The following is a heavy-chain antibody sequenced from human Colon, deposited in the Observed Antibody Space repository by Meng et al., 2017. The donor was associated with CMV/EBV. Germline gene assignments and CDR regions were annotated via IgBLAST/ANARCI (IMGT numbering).Heavy chain of an antibody. V-gene: IGHV3-30-3*01. D-gene: IGHD6-13*01. CDR2: ISYDGSNK. Sequence: SLKISCAASGFTFSSYAMHWVRQAPGKGLEWVAVISYDGSNKYYADSVKGRFTISRDNSKNTLYLQMNSLRAEDTAVYYCARDRMSSWYLPDDYWGQGTLVTVSS. CDR3: ARDRMSSWYLPDDY. CDR1: GFTFSSYA. J-gene: IGHJ4*02.